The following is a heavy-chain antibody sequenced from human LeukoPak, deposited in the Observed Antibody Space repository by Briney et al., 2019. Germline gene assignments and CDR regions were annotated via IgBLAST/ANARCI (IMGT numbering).Heavy chain of an antibody. CDR1: GGSISSDDYY. CDR3: AVGGVYLRGGAEAFDI. CDR2: IYHSGST. D-gene: IGHD3-10*01. Sequence: PSETLSLTCSVSGGSISSDDYYWSWVRQPPGKGLEWIGEIYHSGSTNYNPSLKGRVTISVDKSKNQFSLKLSSVTAADTAVYYCAVGGVYLRGGAEAFDIWGQGTMVTVSS. V-gene: IGHV4-4*02. J-gene: IGHJ3*02.